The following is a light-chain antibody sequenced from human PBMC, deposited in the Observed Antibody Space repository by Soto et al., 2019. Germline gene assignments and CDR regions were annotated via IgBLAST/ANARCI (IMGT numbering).Light chain of an antibody. CDR2: KNN. Sequence: QSVLTQPPSASGAPGQRVTISCSGSSSNIGSNTVNWYQQLPGTAPKLLIYKNNQRPSGVPDRFSGSKSGTSASLAISGLQSEDWADYYCAAWDDSLNGYVFGTGTKLTVL. J-gene: IGLJ1*01. CDR3: AAWDDSLNGYV. V-gene: IGLV1-44*01. CDR1: SSNIGSNT.